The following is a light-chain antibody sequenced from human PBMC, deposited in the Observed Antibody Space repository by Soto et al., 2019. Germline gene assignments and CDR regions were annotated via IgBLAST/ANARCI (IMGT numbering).Light chain of an antibody. V-gene: IGKV2-24*01. CDR3: MQATQYPLT. CDR2: KIS. J-gene: IGKJ4*01. CDR1: QSLVYSDGNTY. Sequence: DIVMTQTPLSSAVTLGQPASISCRSSQSLVYSDGNTYLSWLQQRPGQPPRLLIYKISNRVSGVPDRFIGSGAGTDVTLEISRVEAEDVGIYYCMQATQYPLTCGGGTKVEIK.